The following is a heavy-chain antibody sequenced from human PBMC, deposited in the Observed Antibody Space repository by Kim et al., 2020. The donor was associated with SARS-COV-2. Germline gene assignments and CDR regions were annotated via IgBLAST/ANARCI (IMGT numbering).Heavy chain of an antibody. CDR1: GGSISSYY. D-gene: IGHD6-13*01. Sequence: SETLSLTCTVSGGSISSYYWSWIRQPPGKGLEWIGYIYYSGSTNYNPSLKSRVTISVDTSKNQFSLKLSSVTAADTAVYYCARGGSSSWYGYYYYGMDVWGQGTTVTVSS. J-gene: IGHJ6*02. V-gene: IGHV4-59*01. CDR2: IYYSGST. CDR3: ARGGSSSWYGYYYYGMDV.